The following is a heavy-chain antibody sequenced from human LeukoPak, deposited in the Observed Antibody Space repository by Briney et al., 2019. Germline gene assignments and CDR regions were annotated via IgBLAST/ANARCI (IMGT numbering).Heavy chain of an antibody. V-gene: IGHV3-20*04. Sequence: GGSLRLSCAASGFTFDDYGMSWVRQAPGKGLEWVSGINWNGGSTCYADTVKGRFTITRDNAKSSLYLQMSSLRAEDTALYYCARDYDSSGYSDAFDIWAQGTMVTVSS. D-gene: IGHD3-22*01. CDR3: ARDYDSSGYSDAFDI. J-gene: IGHJ3*02. CDR2: INWNGGST. CDR1: GFTFDDYG.